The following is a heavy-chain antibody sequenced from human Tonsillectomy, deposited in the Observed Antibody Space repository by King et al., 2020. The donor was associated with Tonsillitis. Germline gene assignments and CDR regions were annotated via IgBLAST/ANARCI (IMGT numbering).Heavy chain of an antibody. V-gene: IGHV3-30*02. Sequence: VQLVESGGGVVQPGGSLRLSCAASGFTFSSYGMHWVRQAPGKGLEWVAFIRYDGSNKYYADSVKGRFTISRDNSKNTLYLQMNSLRAEDTAVYYCAKGRFGIVATITYYFFGKDVWGQGTQVTGSS. CDR1: GFTFSSYG. CDR3: AKGRFGIVATITYYFFGKDV. J-gene: IGHJ6*02. CDR2: IRYDGSNK. D-gene: IGHD5-12*01.